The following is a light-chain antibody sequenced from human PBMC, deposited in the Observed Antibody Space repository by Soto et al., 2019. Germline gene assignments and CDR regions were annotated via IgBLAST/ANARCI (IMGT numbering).Light chain of an antibody. CDR1: QGISSY. CDR2: AAS. V-gene: IGKV1-8*01. Sequence: AIRMTQSPSSFSASTGDRVTITCRASQGISSYLAWYQQKPGKAPKLLIYAASTLQSGVPSRFSGSGSGTDFTLTISSLEPEDFAVYSCQQRSNWLITFGQGTRLEIK. J-gene: IGKJ5*01. CDR3: QQRSNWLIT.